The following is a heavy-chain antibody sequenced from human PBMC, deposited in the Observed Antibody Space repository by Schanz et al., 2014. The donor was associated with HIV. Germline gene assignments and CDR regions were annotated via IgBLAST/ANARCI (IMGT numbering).Heavy chain of an antibody. CDR3: AKGQRGIVRGDIDY. V-gene: IGHV3-30*18. J-gene: IGHJ4*02. D-gene: IGHD3-10*01. CDR2: ISYDGSTK. Sequence: VQLVESGGGLVKPGGSLRLTCAASGFTFSNGWMSWVRQAPGKGLEWVAGISYDGSTKYYADSVKGRFTVSRDNSKNTLYLQMNSLRAEDTAVYYCAKGQRGIVRGDIDYWGQGTLVTVSS. CDR1: GFTFSNGW.